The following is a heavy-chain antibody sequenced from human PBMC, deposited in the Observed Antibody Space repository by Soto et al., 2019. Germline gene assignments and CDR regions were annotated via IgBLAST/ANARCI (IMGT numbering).Heavy chain of an antibody. V-gene: IGHV1-69*01. J-gene: IGHJ6*02. CDR3: ARDETGDSYYYYYGIDV. CDR2: ILPIFGTT. Sequence: QVQLVQSGAEVKKPGSSVKVSCKASGGTFNTYNINWVRQAPGQGLEWMGGILPIFGTTNYAQRFQGRVTITADDSTSTAYMELSSLRSEDTALYYCARDETGDSYYYYYGIDVWGQWTTVTVTS. D-gene: IGHD7-27*01. CDR1: GGTFNTYN.